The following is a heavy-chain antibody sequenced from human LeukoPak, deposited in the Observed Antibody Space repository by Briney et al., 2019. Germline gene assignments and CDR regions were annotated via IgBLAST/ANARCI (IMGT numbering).Heavy chain of an antibody. J-gene: IGHJ6*03. V-gene: IGHV3-30*02. CDR3: AKVSDNYYYYYIGV. CDR2: IRYDGSNK. D-gene: IGHD3-10*01. CDR1: GFTFSSHG. Sequence: GGSLRLSCAASGFTFSSHGMHWVRQAPGKGLEWVAFIRYDGSNKYSADSVKGRFTISRDNSKNTLYLQMNSLRAEDTAVYYCAKVSDNYYYYYIGVWCRGPRSPSP.